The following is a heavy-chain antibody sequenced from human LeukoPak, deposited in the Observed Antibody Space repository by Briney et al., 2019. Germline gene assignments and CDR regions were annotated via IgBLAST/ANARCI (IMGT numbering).Heavy chain of an antibody. CDR2: ISSSSSTI. Sequence: GGSLRLPCAASGFTFSSYSMNWVRQAPGKGLEWVSYISSSSSTIYYAASVKGRFTISRDNSKNVYLQMSSLRVEDTAVYYCARGALGLTYSSSLYLGYHGLDVWGQGTTVIVSS. D-gene: IGHD6-13*01. J-gene: IGHJ6*02. V-gene: IGHV3-48*01. CDR1: GFTFSSYS. CDR3: ARGALGLTYSSSLYLGYHGLDV.